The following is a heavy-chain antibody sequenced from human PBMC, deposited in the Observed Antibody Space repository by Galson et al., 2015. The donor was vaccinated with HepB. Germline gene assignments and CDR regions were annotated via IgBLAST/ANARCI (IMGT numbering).Heavy chain of an antibody. CDR1: GYTFTGYY. J-gene: IGHJ6*03. Sequence: SVKVSCKASGYTFTGYYMHWVRQAPGQGLEWMGWINPNSGGTNYAQKFQGWVTMTRDTSISTAYMELSRLRSDDTAVYYCARDTGGEEYHTRGYYYMDVWGKGTTVTVSS. V-gene: IGHV1-2*04. CDR3: ARDTGGEEYHTRGYYYMDV. CDR2: INPNSGGT. D-gene: IGHD2-2*01.